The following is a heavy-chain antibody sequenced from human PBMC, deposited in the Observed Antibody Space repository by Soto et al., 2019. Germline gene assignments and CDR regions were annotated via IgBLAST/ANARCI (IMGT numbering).Heavy chain of an antibody. CDR1: GFTFTDYA. D-gene: IGHD2-21*02. CDR2: IWYDGSNI. V-gene: IGHV3-33*01. J-gene: IGHJ4*02. CDR3: AREKFGDDLDY. Sequence: QGQLVESGGGVVQPGRSLRLSCAASGFTFTDYAMHWVRQAPDKGLEWVAIIWYDGSNIYYADSVKGRFTISRDNSKNTLYLQMNSLRAEDTAVYYCAREKFGDDLDYWGQGTLVTVSS.